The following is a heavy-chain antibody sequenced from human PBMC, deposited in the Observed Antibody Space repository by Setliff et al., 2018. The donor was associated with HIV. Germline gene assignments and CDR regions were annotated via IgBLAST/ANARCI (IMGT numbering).Heavy chain of an antibody. CDR2: INHSGST. J-gene: IGHJ4*02. V-gene: IGHV4-34*01. CDR3: ASHPLTVTTSDFDY. D-gene: IGHD4-17*01. Sequence: LTCAVYGGSFSGYYWSWIRQPPGKGLEWIGEINHSGSTNYNPSLKSRVTISVDTSKNQFSLKLSSVTAADTAVYYCASHPLTVTTSDFDYWGQGTLVTVSS. CDR1: GGSFSGYY.